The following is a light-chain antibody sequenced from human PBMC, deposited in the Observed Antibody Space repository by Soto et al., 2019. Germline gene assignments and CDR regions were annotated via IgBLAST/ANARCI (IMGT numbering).Light chain of an antibody. Sequence: QSVLTQPASVSGSPRQSITISCTGASXDVGGYTYVSWYQQHPGKAPKLIIYEVNNRPSGVSHRFSGSKSGNTASLTISGGQAEEDADYYCCCYYRSSSPSVFGTGTKVTVL. J-gene: IGLJ1*01. CDR2: EVN. CDR1: SXDVGGYTY. CDR3: CCYYRSSSPSV. V-gene: IGLV2-14*01.